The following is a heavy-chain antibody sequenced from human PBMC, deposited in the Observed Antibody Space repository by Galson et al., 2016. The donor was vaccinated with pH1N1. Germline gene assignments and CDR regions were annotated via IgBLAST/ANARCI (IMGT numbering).Heavy chain of an antibody. CDR3: ARHSPGRAVGVFDC. Sequence: CAISGDSVSSNSAAWNWTRQSPSRGLEWLGRTYYSSKWFYNYAVSVQGRITINPDTSKNQFSLQLNSVTPEDTAVYYCARHSPGRAVGVFDCWGQGTLVTVSS. V-gene: IGHV6-1*01. CDR2: TYYSSKWFY. J-gene: IGHJ4*02. CDR1: GDSVSSNSAA. D-gene: IGHD6-19*01.